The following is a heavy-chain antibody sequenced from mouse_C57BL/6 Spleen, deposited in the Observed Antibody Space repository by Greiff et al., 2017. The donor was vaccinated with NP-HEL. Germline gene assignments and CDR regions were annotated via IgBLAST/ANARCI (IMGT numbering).Heavy chain of an antibody. CDR1: GYTFTSYW. Sequence: VQLQQSGAELVMPGASVKLSCKASGYTFTSYWMHWVKQRPGQGLEWIGEIDPSDSYTNYNQKFKGKSTLTVDKSSSTAYMQLSSLTSEDSAVYYCARYDYDEFAYWGQGTLVTVSA. CDR2: IDPSDSYT. D-gene: IGHD2-4*01. J-gene: IGHJ3*01. V-gene: IGHV1-69*01. CDR3: ARYDYDEFAY.